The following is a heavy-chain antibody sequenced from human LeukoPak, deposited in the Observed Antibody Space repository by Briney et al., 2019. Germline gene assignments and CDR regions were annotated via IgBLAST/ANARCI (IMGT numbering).Heavy chain of an antibody. Sequence: LGESLKISFKGSGXTFTSYWIGWVRQMPGKGVEWMGIIYPGDSDTRHSPSFQGQVTISADKSISTAYLQWSSLKASDTAVYYCGRHSSGYPPYYYGMDVWGQGTSVTVSS. D-gene: IGHD3-22*01. CDR2: IYPGDSDT. J-gene: IGHJ6*02. CDR1: GXTFTSYW. CDR3: GRHSSGYPPYYYGMDV. V-gene: IGHV5-51*01.